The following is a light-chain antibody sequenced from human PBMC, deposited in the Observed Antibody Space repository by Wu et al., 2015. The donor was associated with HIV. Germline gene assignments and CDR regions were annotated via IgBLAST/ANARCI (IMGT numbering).Light chain of an antibody. CDR1: QSINNW. Sequence: DIQMTQSPSALSASVGDRVTITCRASQSINNWLAWYQQKPGKAPNLLIYKASSLESGVPSRFSGSGSGTEFTLTISSLQPDDFATYYCQQYNSYWTFGQGTKVE. CDR3: QQYNSYWT. CDR2: KAS. V-gene: IGKV1-5*03. J-gene: IGKJ1*01.